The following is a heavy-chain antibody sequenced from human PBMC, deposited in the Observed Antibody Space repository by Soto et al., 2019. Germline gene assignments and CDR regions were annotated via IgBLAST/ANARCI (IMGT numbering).Heavy chain of an antibody. Sequence: SVKVSCKASGGTFSSYTISWVRQAPGQGLEWMGRIIPILGIANYAQKFQGRVTITADKSTSTAYMELSSLRSEDTAVYYCARDLIDSSGYPDYWGQGTLVTVSS. V-gene: IGHV1-69*04. J-gene: IGHJ4*02. D-gene: IGHD3-22*01. CDR2: IIPILGIA. CDR3: ARDLIDSSGYPDY. CDR1: GGTFSSYT.